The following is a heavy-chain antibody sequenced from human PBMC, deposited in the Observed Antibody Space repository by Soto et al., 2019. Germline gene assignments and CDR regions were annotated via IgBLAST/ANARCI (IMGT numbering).Heavy chain of an antibody. CDR2: IYDNGTT. Sequence: GWSLRLSCAASGLTVSNAYVAWVRQAPGMGLEWVSVIYDNGTTYYADSVKGRFTISRDTSTNTLSLQMDSLRAEDTAVYYCVRPLPSGRNYGLEVWGKGTKVTVSS. CDR1: GLTVSNAY. D-gene: IGHD3-10*01. J-gene: IGHJ6*04. CDR3: VRPLPSGRNYGLEV. V-gene: IGHV3-53*01.